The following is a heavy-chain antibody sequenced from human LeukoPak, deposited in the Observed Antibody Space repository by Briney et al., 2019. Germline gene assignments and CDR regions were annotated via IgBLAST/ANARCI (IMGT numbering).Heavy chain of an antibody. CDR3: ASGGAGYFDI. CDR2: IDPSDSNT. J-gene: IGHJ2*01. CDR1: GYIFTTYW. Sequence: GESLKISCKASGYIFTTYWIAGGRQLPGKGLEWMRIIDPSDSNTRYSPSFQGQVTISADKSITTAYLQWSSLKASDSAIYFCASGGAGYFDIWGRGTLVTVSS. V-gene: IGHV5-51*01.